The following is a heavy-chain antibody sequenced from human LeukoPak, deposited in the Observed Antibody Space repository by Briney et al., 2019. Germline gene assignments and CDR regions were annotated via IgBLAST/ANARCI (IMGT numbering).Heavy chain of an antibody. CDR3: AKGLPGFGDLLDVWNY. Sequence: GGSLRLCCAASGGTFSSYEMNWVRQAPGTGLEWVSSGSDSGGSTYYADSVRGRFTISRDNSKDTLYLQMNSPRAEDSALYYCAKGLPGFGDLLDVWNYWGQGILVTVSS. CDR1: GGTFSSYE. V-gene: IGHV3-23*01. J-gene: IGHJ4*02. D-gene: IGHD3-10*01. CDR2: GSDSGGST.